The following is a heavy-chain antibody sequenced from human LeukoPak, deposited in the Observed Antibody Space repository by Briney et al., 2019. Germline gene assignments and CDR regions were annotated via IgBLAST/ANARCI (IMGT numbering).Heavy chain of an antibody. CDR1: GFTFSTYW. J-gene: IGHJ4*02. CDR3: ATDRAGRALDH. D-gene: IGHD3-10*01. Sequence: GGSLRLSCAASGFTFSTYWMHWVRQAPGKGLVWVSRINSDGSTTTYADSVKGRFTISRDNAKNTLYLQMNSLRAEDAAVYYCATDRAGRALDHWGQGTLVTVSS. V-gene: IGHV3-74*01. CDR2: INSDGSTT.